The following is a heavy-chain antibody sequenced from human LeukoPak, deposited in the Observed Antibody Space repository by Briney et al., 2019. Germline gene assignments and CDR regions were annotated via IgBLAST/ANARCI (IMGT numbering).Heavy chain of an antibody. D-gene: IGHD3-22*01. J-gene: IGHJ4*02. CDR3: ARTAGSSGYYYDKVDY. CDR1: GGSFSGYY. V-gene: IGHV4-34*01. Sequence: SETLSLTCAVYGGSFSGYYWSWIRQPPGMGLEWIGEINHSGSTNYNPSLKSRVTISVDTSKNQFSLKLSSVTAADTAVYYCARTAGSSGYYYDKVDYWGQGTLVTVSS. CDR2: INHSGST.